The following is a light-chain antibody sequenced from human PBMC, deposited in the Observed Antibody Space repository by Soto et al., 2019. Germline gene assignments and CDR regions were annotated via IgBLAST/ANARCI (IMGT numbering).Light chain of an antibody. CDR2: GAS. CDR1: QSVSSSY. J-gene: IGKJ1*01. Sequence: EIVLTQSPGTLSLSPGERATLSCRASQSVSSSYLAWYQQKPGQAPRLLIYGASSRATGIPDRFSGSGSGTDFTLTISRLEPEDCAVYYFQQYGSSPLWTFGQGTKVDIK. V-gene: IGKV3-20*01. CDR3: QQYGSSPLWT.